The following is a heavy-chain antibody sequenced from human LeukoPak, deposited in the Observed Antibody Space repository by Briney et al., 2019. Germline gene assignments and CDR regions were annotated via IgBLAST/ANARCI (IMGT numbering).Heavy chain of an antibody. CDR1: GFTVSSNY. CDR2: IYSGGST. V-gene: IGHV3-53*01. D-gene: IGHD6-19*01. CDR3: AREEIAVAGSTYFDY. Sequence: GGSLRLSCAASGFTVSSNYVSWVRQAPGKGLEWVSVIYSGGSTYYADSVKGRFTISRDNSKNTLYLQMNSLRAEDTAVYYCAREEIAVAGSTYFDYWGQGTLVTVSS. J-gene: IGHJ4*02.